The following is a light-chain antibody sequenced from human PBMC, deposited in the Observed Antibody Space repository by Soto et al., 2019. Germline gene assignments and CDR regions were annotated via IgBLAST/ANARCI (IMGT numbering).Light chain of an antibody. CDR2: GAS. CDR3: QQYNNFRT. Sequence: EIVMTQSPATLSVSPGETATLSCRASQSVSSNLAWYQQKPGQAPRLLIYGASTRATDIPARFSGSWSGTEITLTISSLPSEDFAVYYCQQYNNFRTFGQGTKVEIK. J-gene: IGKJ1*01. V-gene: IGKV3-15*01. CDR1: QSVSSN.